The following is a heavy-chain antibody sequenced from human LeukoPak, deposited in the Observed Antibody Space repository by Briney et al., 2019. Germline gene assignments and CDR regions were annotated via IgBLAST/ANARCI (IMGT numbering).Heavy chain of an antibody. J-gene: IGHJ3*02. CDR2: IRSKAYAGTT. Sequence: GGSLRLSCTASGFTFGDYAMSWVRQAPGKGLEWVGFIRSKAYAGTTDYAASVKGRFTISRGDSKTIAYLQMNSLKTEDTAVYYCTRGKGCGGDCYSNAFDIWGQGTMVTVSS. D-gene: IGHD2-21*01. CDR1: GFTFGDYA. CDR3: TRGKGCGGDCYSNAFDI. V-gene: IGHV3-49*04.